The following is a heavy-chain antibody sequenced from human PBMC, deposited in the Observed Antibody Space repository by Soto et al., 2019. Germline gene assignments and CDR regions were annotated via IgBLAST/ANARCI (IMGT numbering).Heavy chain of an antibody. Sequence: SETRSLTCAGYGVSFRGYYWSCIRQRPGKGLEWIGEINHSGSTNYNPSLKSRVPIAVDTSKNQFSLKLCSVTAADTAVYYCARWGNYDYVWGSYRYHTRLDYWGQGTLVTVS. V-gene: IGHV4-34*01. CDR3: ARWGNYDYVWGSYRYHTRLDY. CDR2: INHSGST. J-gene: IGHJ4*02. CDR1: GVSFRGYY. D-gene: IGHD3-16*02.